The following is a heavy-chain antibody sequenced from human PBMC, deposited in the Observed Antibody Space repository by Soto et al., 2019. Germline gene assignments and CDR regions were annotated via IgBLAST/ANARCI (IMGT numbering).Heavy chain of an antibody. CDR3: VRKNPGTRPSDY. V-gene: IGHV3-23*01. CDR1: GFTFDTYA. CDR2: IGTDSNT. J-gene: IGHJ4*01. Sequence: PGGSLRLSCAASGFTFDTYAMNWVRQAPGKGLAWVSAIGTDSNTYYADSVKGRFTISRDNSRTTLYLQMNSLRAEDTALYYCVRKNPGTRPSDYWGQGTLVTVSS.